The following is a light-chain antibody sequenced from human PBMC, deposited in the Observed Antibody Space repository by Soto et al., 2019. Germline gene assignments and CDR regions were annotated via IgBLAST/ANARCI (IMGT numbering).Light chain of an antibody. CDR2: WAS. J-gene: IGKJ1*01. Sequence: DIVMTQSPDSLAVSLGERATINCKSSQGVLYSSNNRNYLAWYQQKAGQPPKLLISWASTREPGVPARFSGSGSGTDFALTISSLQAEDVAVYYCQQHYSAPWTCGQGTKVEI. CDR1: QGVLYSSNNRNY. CDR3: QQHYSAPWT. V-gene: IGKV4-1*01.